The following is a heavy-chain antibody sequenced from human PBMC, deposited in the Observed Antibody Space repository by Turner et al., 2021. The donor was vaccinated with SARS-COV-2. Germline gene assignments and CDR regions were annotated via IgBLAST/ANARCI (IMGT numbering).Heavy chain of an antibody. D-gene: IGHD2-21*01. Sequence: QVQLQWSCPWLLMPSQTLSLSCIVSAGSISSGGYYWSWIRQHPWKGLELIGDIYYSENTYYNTSLKSRVTISVDKSKNQLYMEKNSVTAAKKAVYCWEKGADTWENGGGFDYWGQGTLVTVSS. CDR1: AGSISSGGYY. CDR3: EKGADTWENGGGFDY. J-gene: IGHJ4*03. CDR2: IYYSENT. V-gene: IGHV4-31*03.